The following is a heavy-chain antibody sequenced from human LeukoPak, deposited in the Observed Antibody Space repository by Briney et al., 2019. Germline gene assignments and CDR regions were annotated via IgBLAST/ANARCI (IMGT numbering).Heavy chain of an antibody. Sequence: PSETLSLTCAVYGGSFSGYYWSWIRQPPGKGLEWIGEINHSGSTNYNPSLKSRVTISVDTSKNQFSLKLSSVTAADTAVYYCARGVEYSSSWHFTSPYYFDYWGQGTLVTVSS. CDR2: INHSGST. CDR3: ARGVEYSSSWHFTSPYYFDY. V-gene: IGHV4-34*01. CDR1: GGSFSGYY. J-gene: IGHJ4*02. D-gene: IGHD6-13*01.